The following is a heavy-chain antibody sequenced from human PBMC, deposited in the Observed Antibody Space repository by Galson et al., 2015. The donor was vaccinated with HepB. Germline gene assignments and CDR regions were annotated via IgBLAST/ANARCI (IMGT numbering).Heavy chain of an antibody. D-gene: IGHD6-19*01. CDR2: ISGSGGST. V-gene: IGHV3-23*01. J-gene: IGHJ4*02. CDR3: AKDLEYHHHSSGSPGGY. Sequence: SLRLSCAASGFTFSSYAMSWVRQAPGKGLEWVSAISGSGGSTYYADSVKGRFTISRDNSKNTLYLQMNSLRAEDTAVYYCAKDLEYHHHSSGSPGGYWGQGTLVTVSS. CDR1: GFTFSSYA.